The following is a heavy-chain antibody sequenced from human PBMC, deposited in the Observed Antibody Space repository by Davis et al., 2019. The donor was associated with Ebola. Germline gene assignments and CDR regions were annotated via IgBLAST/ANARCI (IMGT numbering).Heavy chain of an antibody. Sequence: MPSETLSLTCTVSGGSISSGGYYWSWIRQHPGKGLEWIGYIYYSGSTYYNPSLKSRVTISVDTSKNQFSLKLSSVTAADTAVHYCARDLKEYYYGMDVWGKGTTVTVSS. CDR1: GGSISSGGYY. V-gene: IGHV4-31*03. J-gene: IGHJ6*04. CDR2: IYYSGST. CDR3: ARDLKEYYYGMDV.